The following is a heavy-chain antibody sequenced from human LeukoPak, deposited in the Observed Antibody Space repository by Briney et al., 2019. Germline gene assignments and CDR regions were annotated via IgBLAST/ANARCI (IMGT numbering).Heavy chain of an antibody. CDR2: ISGSGGTT. D-gene: IGHD2/OR15-2a*01. J-gene: IGHJ4*02. Sequence: GGSLRLSCAASGFTFTNYAMSWVRQAPGQGLEWAASISGSGGTTYYADSVEGRFTISRDNSKNTVYLEVNSLRVEDTALYYCAKAGWVYFDSTTFYWADSWGQGTLVTVSS. V-gene: IGHV3-23*01. CDR1: GFTFTNYA. CDR3: AKAGWVYFDSTTFYWADS.